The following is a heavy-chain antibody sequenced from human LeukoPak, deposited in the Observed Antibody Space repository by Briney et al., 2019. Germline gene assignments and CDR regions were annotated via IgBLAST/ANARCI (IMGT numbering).Heavy chain of an antibody. D-gene: IGHD6-6*01. V-gene: IGHV1-2*02. CDR3: AREGRLIAARPGVDY. Sequence: ASVKVSCKASGYTFTGYYMHWVRQAPGQGLEWMGWINPNSGGTNYAQKFQGRVTMTRDTSISTAYMELSRLGSDDTAVYYCAREGRLIAARPGVDYWGQGTLVTVSS. CDR1: GYTFTGYY. J-gene: IGHJ4*02. CDR2: INPNSGGT.